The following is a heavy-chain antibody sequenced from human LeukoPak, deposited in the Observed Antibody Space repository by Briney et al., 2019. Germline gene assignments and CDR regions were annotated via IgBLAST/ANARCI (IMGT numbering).Heavy chain of an antibody. D-gene: IGHD3-16*01. V-gene: IGHV4-34*01. Sequence: SETLSLTCAVYGGSFSGYYWSWIRQPPGKGLEWIGEINHSGSNNYNPSLKSRVTISVDTSKNQFSLKLSSVTAADTAVYYCARGDYGLNAFDIWGQGTMVTVSS. J-gene: IGHJ3*02. CDR1: GGSFSGYY. CDR2: INHSGSN. CDR3: ARGDYGLNAFDI.